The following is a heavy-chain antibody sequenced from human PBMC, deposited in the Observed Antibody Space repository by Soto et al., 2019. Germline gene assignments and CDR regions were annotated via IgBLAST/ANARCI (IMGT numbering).Heavy chain of an antibody. CDR2: IYYAGTT. D-gene: IGHD3-22*01. Sequence: QVQLQESGPGLVKPSETLSLTCTVSGGSINNYYWSWIRQPPGKGLEFIGYIYYAGTTTYNPSLKSRVTISVDTSKNQFSLKLSSVTAADTAVYYCARLGGYYQAIDSWGQGTLLTVSS. CDR1: GGSINNYY. CDR3: ARLGGYYQAIDS. J-gene: IGHJ4*02. V-gene: IGHV4-59*08.